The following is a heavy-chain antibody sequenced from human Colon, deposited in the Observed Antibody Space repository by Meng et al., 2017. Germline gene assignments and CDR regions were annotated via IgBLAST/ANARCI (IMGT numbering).Heavy chain of an antibody. CDR1: GDSVSSNRAL. J-gene: IGHJ4*02. V-gene: IGHV6-1*01. CDR3: TTWYGEY. Sequence: QVQLQQSGPGLVKPSQTLSLTCAISGDSVSSNRALWHWVRQSPSRGPEWLGQTYYRSEWQNHYGVSVKSRITINADTSRNHFSLHLNSVTPEDTAVYYCTTWYGEYWGQGTLVTVSS. D-gene: IGHD2/OR15-2a*01. CDR2: TYYRSEWQN.